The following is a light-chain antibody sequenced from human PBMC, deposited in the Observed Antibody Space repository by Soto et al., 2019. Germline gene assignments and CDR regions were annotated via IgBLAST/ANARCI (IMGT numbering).Light chain of an antibody. V-gene: IGKV1-5*03. J-gene: IGKJ1*01. CDR1: QTISSW. CDR3: QHYNSYSEA. CDR2: KAS. Sequence: IRVTRSDSMQTGAVGVRLKITCRASQTISSWLAWYQQKPGKAPKLLIYKASTLKSGVPSRFSGIGAGTEFTLTTTGLPLDEFPTYYRQHYNSYSEAFGQGAKVDIK.